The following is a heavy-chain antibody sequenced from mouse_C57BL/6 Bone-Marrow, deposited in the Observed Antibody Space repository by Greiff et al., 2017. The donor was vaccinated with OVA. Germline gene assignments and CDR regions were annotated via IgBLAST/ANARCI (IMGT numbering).Heavy chain of an antibody. D-gene: IGHD1-1*01. J-gene: IGHJ1*03. V-gene: IGHV2-2*01. CDR3: ARKGYYGSSYWYFDV. Sequence: VKVVESGPGLVQPSQSLSITCTVSGFSLTSYGVHWVRQSPGKGLEWLGVIWSGGSTDYNAAFISRLSSSKDNSKSQVFFKRNSLQAEDTAIYYCARKGYYGSSYWYFDVWGTGTTVTVSS. CDR1: GFSLTSYG. CDR2: IWSGGST.